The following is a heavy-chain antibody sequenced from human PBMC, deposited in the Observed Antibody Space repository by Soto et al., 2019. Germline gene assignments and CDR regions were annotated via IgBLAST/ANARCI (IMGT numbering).Heavy chain of an antibody. V-gene: IGHV1-18*01. CDR3: ARGXXVETGNY. J-gene: IGHJ4*02. Sequence: QVQLVQSGAEVKKPGASVKVSCKASGYTFTSYGIXXXXXXXXXGLEWMGWISAYNGNTNYAQKLQGRVTMTTDTXXXXXXXXXXXXXXXXXXXXYCARGXXVETGNYWGQGTLVTVSS. CDR2: ISAYNGNT. CDR1: GYTFTSYG. D-gene: IGHD5-18*01.